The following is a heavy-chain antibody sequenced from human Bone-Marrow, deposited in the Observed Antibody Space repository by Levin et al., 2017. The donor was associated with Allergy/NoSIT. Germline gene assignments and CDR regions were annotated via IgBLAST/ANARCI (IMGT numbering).Heavy chain of an antibody. Sequence: LSLTCAASGFTVSNNYMRWVRQPPGKGLEWVSLIYSAGSTYYADSVKGRFTISRDKSKNTLYLQMNSLRAEDTAVYYCARGGDYGNYWGQGTLVTVSS. CDR3: ARGGDYGNY. D-gene: IGHD4/OR15-4a*01. CDR2: IYSAGST. V-gene: IGHV3-66*01. CDR1: GFTVSNNY. J-gene: IGHJ4*02.